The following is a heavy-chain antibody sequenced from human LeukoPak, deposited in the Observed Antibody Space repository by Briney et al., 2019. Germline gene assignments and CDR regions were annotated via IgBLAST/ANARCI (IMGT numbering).Heavy chain of an antibody. CDR2: IYYSGST. CDR3: AGGSGSQSRYFDY. J-gene: IGHJ4*02. CDR1: GGSSSSGAYY. D-gene: IGHD3-10*01. V-gene: IGHV4-31*03. Sequence: PSETLSLTCTVSGGSSSSGAYYWSWIRQHPGKGLEWIGYIYYSGSTYYNPSLKSRVTISVDMSQNQFSLKLSSVTAADTAVYFCAGGSGSQSRYFDYWGQGTLVTVSS.